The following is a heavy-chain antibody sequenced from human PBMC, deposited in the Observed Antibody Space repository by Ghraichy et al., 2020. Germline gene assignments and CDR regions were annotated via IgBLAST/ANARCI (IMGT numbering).Heavy chain of an antibody. CDR3: AKDLKSSLGYFDV. V-gene: IGHV3-23*01. D-gene: IGHD3-16*02. CDR1: GFIFRNFA. Sequence: GGSLRLSCAASGFIFRNFAMGWVRQAPAKGLEWVASINDAGDSTPYTDSLKGRFTISRDNSKNTLYLQMNSLRAEDTAIYFCAKDLKSSLGYFDVWGRGTLVTVSS. CDR2: INDAGDST. J-gene: IGHJ2*01.